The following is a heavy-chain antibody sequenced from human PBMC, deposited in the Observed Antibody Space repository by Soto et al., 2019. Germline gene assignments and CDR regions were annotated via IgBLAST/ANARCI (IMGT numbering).Heavy chain of an antibody. Sequence: QVQLVQSGDEVKKPGASVKVSCKASGYIFVNYGIAWVRQAPGQGLEWMGWISPYTGNTHSATKVQGRLTMTKDTSRSTAYMDLGSLTSDDTAVYYCVMVDNYVTPTPQDVWGQGTTVTVSS. CDR1: GYIFVNYG. CDR3: VMVDNYVTPTPQDV. CDR2: ISPYTGNT. D-gene: IGHD3-16*01. V-gene: IGHV1-18*01. J-gene: IGHJ6*02.